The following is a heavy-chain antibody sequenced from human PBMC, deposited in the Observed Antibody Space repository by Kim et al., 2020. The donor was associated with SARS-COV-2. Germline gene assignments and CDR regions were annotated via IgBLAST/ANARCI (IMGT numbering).Heavy chain of an antibody. V-gene: IGHV3-33*01. J-gene: IGHJ3*02. D-gene: IGHD3-22*01. Sequence: YSNSVEGRFTISLDNSQNTPYLQMNSLRAEDTAVYYCARDLGSGFDAFDIWGQGTMVTVSS. CDR3: ARDLGSGFDAFDI.